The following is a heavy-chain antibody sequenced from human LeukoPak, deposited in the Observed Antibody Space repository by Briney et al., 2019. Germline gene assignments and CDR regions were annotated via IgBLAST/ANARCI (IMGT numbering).Heavy chain of an antibody. CDR2: IYTSGST. CDR1: GGSISTYY. Sequence: SETLSLTCTVSGGSISTYYWSWIRQPAGRGLEWIGRIYTSGSTNYNPSLKSRVTMSVDTSKNQFSLKLSSVTAADTAVYYCAREEEQLARGLDPWGQGALVTVSS. J-gene: IGHJ5*02. D-gene: IGHD6-13*01. CDR3: AREEEQLARGLDP. V-gene: IGHV4-4*07.